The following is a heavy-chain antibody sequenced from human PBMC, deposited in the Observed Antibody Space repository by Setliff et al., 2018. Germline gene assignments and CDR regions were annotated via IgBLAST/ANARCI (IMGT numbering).Heavy chain of an antibody. J-gene: IGHJ4*02. V-gene: IGHV4-38-2*01. CDR2: IYHSGST. CDR1: GYSIRSGYY. CDR3: RFWSGYYKNDY. Sequence: SETLSLTCAVSGYSIRSGYYWGWIRQPPGKGLEWIGSIYHSGSTYYSPSLKSRVTISVDTSKNQFPLNLTSVTAADMAVYYCRFWSGYYKNDYWAQGTLVTVSS. D-gene: IGHD3-3*01.